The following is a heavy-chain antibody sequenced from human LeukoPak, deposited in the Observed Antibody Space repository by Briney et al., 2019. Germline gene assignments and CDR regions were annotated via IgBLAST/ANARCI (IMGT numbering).Heavy chain of an antibody. D-gene: IGHD2/OR15-2a*01. V-gene: IGHV1-2*02. CDR3: SRVPTGIGWFDP. J-gene: IGHJ5*02. CDR1: GYTFTCYY. Sequence: SVKVSCKASGYTFTCYYMHWVRQAPGQGLEWMGWINPNSGGTKYAQKFQGRVSITRDTSIATAYMELSSLRSDDTAVYYCSRVPTGIGWFDPWGQGTLVTVSS. CDR2: INPNSGGT.